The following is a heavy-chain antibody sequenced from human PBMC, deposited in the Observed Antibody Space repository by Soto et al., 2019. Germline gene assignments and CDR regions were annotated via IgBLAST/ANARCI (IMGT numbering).Heavy chain of an antibody. V-gene: IGHV4-59*11. Sequence: SSETLSLTCTVSGGCINNHYWSWIRQPPEKGLEWIGYIYYTGSTNYNPSLKSRVTMSVDTSKNQFSLNLTSLTAADTAIYYCARANWYSEHWGQGTLVTVPQ. CDR1: GGCINNHY. CDR2: IYYTGST. CDR3: ARANWYSEH. J-gene: IGHJ4*02. D-gene: IGHD7-27*01.